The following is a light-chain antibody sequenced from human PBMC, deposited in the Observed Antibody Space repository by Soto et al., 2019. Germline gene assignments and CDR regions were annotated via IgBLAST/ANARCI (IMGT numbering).Light chain of an antibody. V-gene: IGLV1-40*01. J-gene: IGLJ1*01. CDR3: QSYDDNPSVHHV. CDR1: SSKIGSTYD. CDR2: GNT. Sequence: QSVLTQPPSVSGAPGQRVTISFTWSSSKIGSTYDVQWYQQLPGTAPKLLIHGNTNRPSGVPDRFSGSKSGTSASLAITGLQADDEADYYSQSYDDNPSVHHVFGPGTEVTDL.